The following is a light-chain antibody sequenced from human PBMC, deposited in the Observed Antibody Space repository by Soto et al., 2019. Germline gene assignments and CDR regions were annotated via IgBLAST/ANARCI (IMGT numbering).Light chain of an antibody. CDR2: GAS. CDR1: QSVDSSF. J-gene: IGKJ3*01. Sequence: EIVLTQSPGTLSLSPGERATLSCRASQSVDSSFLAWYQQKPGQAPRLLIFGASRRATGIPDRFSGNGSGTDFTLTISRLEPEDFAVYYCQQYGSSRGITFGPGTKVDIK. CDR3: QQYGSSRGIT. V-gene: IGKV3-20*01.